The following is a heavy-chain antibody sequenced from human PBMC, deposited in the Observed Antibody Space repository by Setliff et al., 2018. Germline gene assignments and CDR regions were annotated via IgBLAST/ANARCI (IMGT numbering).Heavy chain of an antibody. J-gene: IGHJ4*02. CDR1: GYTFTDYY. D-gene: IGHD7-27*01. V-gene: IGHV1-69-2*01. Sequence: ASVKVSCKVSGYTFTDYYMHWVQQAPGKGLEWMGLVDPEDGETIYAEKFQGRVTITAGTSIDTAYMELSSLRSEDTAVYYCATLTGDRRYYFDYWGQGTLVTVSS. CDR3: ATLTGDRRYYFDY. CDR2: VDPEDGET.